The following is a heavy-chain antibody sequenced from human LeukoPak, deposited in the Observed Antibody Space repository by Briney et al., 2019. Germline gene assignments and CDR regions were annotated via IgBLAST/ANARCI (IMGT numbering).Heavy chain of an antibody. CDR3: ARDQYSRSSFDYLYHFMDV. CDR1: GFTFSSYA. J-gene: IGHJ6*03. V-gene: IGHV3-21*01. Sequence: PGRSLRLSCAASGFTFSSYAMHWVRQAPGKGLEWVSAISSSSSFIYYADSMKGRFTISRDNAKNSLYLQMNSLRAEDTAVYYCARDQYSRSSFDYLYHFMDVWGKGTTVTVSS. D-gene: IGHD6-6*01. CDR2: ISSSSSFI.